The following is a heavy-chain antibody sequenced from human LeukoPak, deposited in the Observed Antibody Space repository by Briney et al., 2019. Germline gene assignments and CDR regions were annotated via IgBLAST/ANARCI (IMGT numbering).Heavy chain of an antibody. D-gene: IGHD2-15*01. Sequence: PGGSLRLSCAASGFTFSSYAMSWVRQAPGKGLEWVSAISGSGGSTYYADSVKGRFTISRDNSKNTLYLQMNSLRAEDTAVYYCAKGEAATKFRTPFDYWGQGTLVTVSS. CDR3: AKGEAATKFRTPFDY. V-gene: IGHV3-23*01. J-gene: IGHJ4*02. CDR2: ISGSGGST. CDR1: GFTFSSYA.